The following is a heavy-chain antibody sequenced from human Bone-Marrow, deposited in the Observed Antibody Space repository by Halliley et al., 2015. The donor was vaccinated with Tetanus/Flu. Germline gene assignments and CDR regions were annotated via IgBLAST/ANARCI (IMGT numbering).Heavy chain of an antibody. CDR2: VSDDGTKR. CDR3: ARDLRAGGSSAHSYYGMAV. D-gene: IGHD6-6*01. V-gene: IGHV3-30*14. J-gene: IGHJ6*02. Sequence: SLRLSCAAPEFNFNAYAMHWVRQAPGKGLEWVAAVSDDGTKRFYADSVRGRFSIYRDPSKNTLHLHMNSLRTEDTAVYSCARDLRAGGSSAHSYYGMAVWGRGTTVIVSS. CDR1: EFNFNAYA.